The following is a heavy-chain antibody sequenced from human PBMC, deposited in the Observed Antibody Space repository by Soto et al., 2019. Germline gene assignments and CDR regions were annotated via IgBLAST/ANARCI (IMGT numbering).Heavy chain of an antibody. D-gene: IGHD3-16*01. Sequence: QVQLVQSGAEVRNPGASVKVSCKTSGYIFTSYGIAWARQAPGQGLEWMGWINTYNGKTNYAQNLQGRVTLSTDTXPSTAYMERRSLRSNDTAIYYCAMVDVYVTPSPQDVWGQGTTVTVSS. CDR2: INTYNGKT. CDR1: GYIFTSYG. J-gene: IGHJ6*02. CDR3: AMVDVYVTPSPQDV. V-gene: IGHV1-18*01.